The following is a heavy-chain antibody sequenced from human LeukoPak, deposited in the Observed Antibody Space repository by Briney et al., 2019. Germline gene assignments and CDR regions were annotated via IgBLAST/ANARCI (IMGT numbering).Heavy chain of an antibody. CDR3: ARDDGIAVAGPFDY. V-gene: IGHV1-69*13. J-gene: IGHJ4*02. Sequence: SVKVSCKASGGTFSSYAISWVRQAPGQGLEWMGGIIPIFGTANYAQKFQGRVTITADESTSTAYMELSSLGSEDTAVYYCARDDGIAVAGPFDYWGQGTLVTVSS. CDR2: IIPIFGTA. CDR1: GGTFSSYA. D-gene: IGHD6-19*01.